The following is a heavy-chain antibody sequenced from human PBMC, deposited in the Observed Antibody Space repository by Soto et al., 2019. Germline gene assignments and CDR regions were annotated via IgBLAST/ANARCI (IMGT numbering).Heavy chain of an antibody. Sequence: ASVKVSCKASGGTFSSYAISWVRQAPGQGLEWMGGIIPIFGTANYAQKFQGRVTITADKSTSTAYMELSSLRSGDTAVFYCARGEPRGYSYVVWSGRECYYYGMDVGGQGSTVAVSS. CDR3: ARGEPRGYSYVVWSGRECYYYGMDV. CDR2: IIPIFGTA. J-gene: IGHJ6*02. D-gene: IGHD5-18*01. CDR1: GGTFSSYA. V-gene: IGHV1-69*06.